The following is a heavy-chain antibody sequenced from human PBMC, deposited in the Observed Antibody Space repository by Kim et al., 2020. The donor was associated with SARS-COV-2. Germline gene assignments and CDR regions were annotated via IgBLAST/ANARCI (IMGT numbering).Heavy chain of an antibody. J-gene: IGHJ4*02. Sequence: SETLSLTCAVYGGSFSGYYWSWIRQPPGKGLEWIGEINHSGSTNYNPSLKSRVTISVDTSKNQFSLKLSSVTAADTAVYYCARDYAVAGSDYWGQGTLVTVSS. V-gene: IGHV4-34*01. CDR2: INHSGST. CDR3: ARDYAVAGSDY. CDR1: GGSFSGYY. D-gene: IGHD6-19*01.